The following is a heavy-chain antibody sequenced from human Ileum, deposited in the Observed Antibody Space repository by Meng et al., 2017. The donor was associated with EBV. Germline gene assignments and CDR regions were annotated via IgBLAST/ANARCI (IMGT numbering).Heavy chain of an antibody. D-gene: IGHD1-26*01. CDR1: GGSVSSAHSF. CDR3: AGDPHSGSPH. V-gene: IGHV4-61*01. J-gene: IGHJ4*02. CDR2: MSYSGST. Sequence: QEQPEEACTGRVKPSETLPLTCTVSGGSVSSAHSFWSWIRQPPGKGLEWIGYMSYSGSTNYSPPLESRVTISVDTSKNQFSLKLSSVTAADTAVYYCAGDPHSGSPHWGQGTLVTVSS.